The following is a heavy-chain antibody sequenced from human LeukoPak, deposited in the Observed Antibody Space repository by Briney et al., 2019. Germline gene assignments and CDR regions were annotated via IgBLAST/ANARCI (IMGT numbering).Heavy chain of an antibody. CDR2: ISGSGIDT. Sequence: GGSLRLSCAASGFTFNIYGMGWVRQALGKGLEWVSVISGSGIDTYNADSVKGRFTISRDNAKNLLYLQMDSLRVEDTAIYYCARDPRTVRIWGQGTLVTVSS. CDR3: ARDPRTVRI. J-gene: IGHJ4*02. D-gene: IGHD1-1*01. V-gene: IGHV3-23*01. CDR1: GFTFNIYG.